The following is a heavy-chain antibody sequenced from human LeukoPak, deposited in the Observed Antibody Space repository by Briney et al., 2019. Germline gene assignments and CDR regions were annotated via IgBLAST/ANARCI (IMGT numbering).Heavy chain of an antibody. D-gene: IGHD3-10*01. CDR3: AKANRRFAEHFDC. CDR2: ISSSGGST. J-gene: IGHJ4*02. CDR1: GFTFSSYW. Sequence: GGSLRLSCAASGFTFSSYWMHWVRQAPGKGLEWVSAISSSGGSTYYADSVKGRFTISRDNSKNTLSLRMNSLKAEDTAVYYCAKANRRFAEHFDCWGQGTLVTVSS. V-gene: IGHV3-23*01.